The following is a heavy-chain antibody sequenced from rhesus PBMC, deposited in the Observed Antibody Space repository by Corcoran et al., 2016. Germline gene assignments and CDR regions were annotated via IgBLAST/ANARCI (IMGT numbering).Heavy chain of an antibody. D-gene: IGHD6-31*01. CDR3: ASDRLAAAGSFDY. CDR2: IYGSVSST. J-gene: IGHJ4*01. V-gene: IGHV4-169*02. Sequence: QLQLQESGPGLVKPSETLSVTCAVSGGSISSRYWSWIRQAPGQGLEWIGYIYGSVSSTNYNPTLKSRVTLSVDTSKNQLSLKLSSVTAADTAVYYCASDRLAAAGSFDYWGQGVLVTVSS. CDR1: GGSISSRY.